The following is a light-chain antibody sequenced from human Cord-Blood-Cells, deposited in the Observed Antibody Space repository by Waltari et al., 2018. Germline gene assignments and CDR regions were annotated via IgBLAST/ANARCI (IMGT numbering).Light chain of an antibody. Sequence: IQMTQSPSTLSASLGDRVTITCRASQSISSWLAWYQQKPGKAPKLLIYKASSLESGGPSRFSGSGSGTEFTLTISSLQPDDFATYYCQQYNSYWTFGQGTKVEIK. J-gene: IGKJ1*01. CDR3: QQYNSYWT. CDR2: KAS. V-gene: IGKV1-5*03. CDR1: QSISSW.